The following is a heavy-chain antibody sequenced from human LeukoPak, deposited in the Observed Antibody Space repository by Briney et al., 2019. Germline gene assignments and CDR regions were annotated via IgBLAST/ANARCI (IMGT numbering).Heavy chain of an antibody. D-gene: IGHD2-8*01. J-gene: IGHJ4*02. CDR1: GFTFSSYA. CDR3: AKGLDIILMVYASFDY. CDR2: ISGSGGST. V-gene: IGHV3-23*01. Sequence: GGSLRLSCAASGFTFSSYAMSWVRQAPGKGLEWVSAISGSGGSTYYADSVKGRFTISRDNSKNTLYLQMNSLRAEDTAVYYCAKGLDIILMVYASFDYWGQGTLVTVSS.